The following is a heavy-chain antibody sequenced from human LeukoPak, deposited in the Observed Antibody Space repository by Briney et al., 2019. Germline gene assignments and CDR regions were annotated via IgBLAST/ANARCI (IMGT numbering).Heavy chain of an antibody. Sequence: GGSLRLSCAAFGFTFSSYSMNWVRQAPGKGLEWVSSISSSSGYIHYADSVKGRFTISRDNAKNSLYLQMSSLRAEDTAVYYCARDRGYYDSSGFKGYFQHWGQGTLVSVSS. CDR3: ARDRGYYDSSGFKGYFQH. J-gene: IGHJ1*01. V-gene: IGHV3-21*01. CDR1: GFTFSSYS. CDR2: ISSSSGYI. D-gene: IGHD3-22*01.